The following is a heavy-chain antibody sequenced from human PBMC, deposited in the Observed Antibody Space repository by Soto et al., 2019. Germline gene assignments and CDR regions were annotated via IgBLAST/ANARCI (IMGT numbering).Heavy chain of an antibody. CDR1: GFIFSNYA. V-gene: IGHV3-23*01. J-gene: IGHJ4*02. D-gene: IGHD6-13*01. CDR2: ISGSGGST. Sequence: PGGSLRLSCAASGFIFSNYAMSWVRQAPGKGLEWVSGISGSGGSTYYADSVKGRFTISRDNSKNTLYLQMNSLRVEDTAVYYCAKQAAADVFVDFDYWGQGTLVTVSS. CDR3: AKQAAADVFVDFDY.